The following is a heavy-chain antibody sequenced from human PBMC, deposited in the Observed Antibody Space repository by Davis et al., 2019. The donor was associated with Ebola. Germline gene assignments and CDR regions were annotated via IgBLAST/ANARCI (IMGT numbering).Heavy chain of an antibody. V-gene: IGHV4-39*02. CDR3: AREFRIFGVVINDYYYYGMDV. D-gene: IGHD3-3*01. CDR1: GGSISSTSYY. Sequence: SETLSLTCSVSGGSISSTSYYWGWIRQPPGKGLEWIGSIYYSGSTNYNPSLKSRVTISVDTSKNQFSLKLSSVTAADTAVYYCAREFRIFGVVINDYYYYGMDVWGQGTTVTVSS. CDR2: IYYSGST. J-gene: IGHJ6*02.